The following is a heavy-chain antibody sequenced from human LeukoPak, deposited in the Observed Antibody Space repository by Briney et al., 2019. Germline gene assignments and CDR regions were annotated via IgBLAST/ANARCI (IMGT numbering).Heavy chain of an antibody. D-gene: IGHD5-12*01. CDR2: IIPIFGTA. CDR1: GGTFSSYA. J-gene: IGHJ4*02. Sequence: SVKVSCKASGGTFSSYAISWVRQAPGQGLEWMGGIIPIFGTANYAQKFQGRVTITADESTSTAYMELSSLRSEDTAVYYCARARIRAWEWLRSRGIDYWGQGTLVTVSS. CDR3: ARARIRAWEWLRSRGIDY. V-gene: IGHV1-69*13.